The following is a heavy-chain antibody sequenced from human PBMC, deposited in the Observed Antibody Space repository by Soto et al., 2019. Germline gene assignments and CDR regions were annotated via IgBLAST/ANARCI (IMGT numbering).Heavy chain of an antibody. Sequence: QVQLVQSGAEVKKPGASVKVSCKASGYTFTGYYMHWVRQAPGQGLEWMGWINPNSGGTNYAQKFQGWVTMTRDTAISRAYMEVSQLRSDDTGLEYCARDWGAAAGTRGAFDIWGQGTMVTVSS. J-gene: IGHJ3*02. D-gene: IGHD6-13*01. V-gene: IGHV1-2*04. CDR3: ARDWGAAAGTRGAFDI. CDR2: INPNSGGT. CDR1: GYTFTGYY.